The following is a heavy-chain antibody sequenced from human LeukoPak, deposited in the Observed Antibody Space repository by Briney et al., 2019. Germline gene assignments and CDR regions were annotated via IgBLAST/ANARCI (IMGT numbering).Heavy chain of an antibody. Sequence: GGSLRLSCAASGFTFSDHYMSWIRQAPGKGLEWVSYISSSSSYIYYADSVKGRFTISRDNAKNTLYLQMNSLRAEDTAVYYCAKIGRDWGQGTLVTVSS. CDR1: GFTFSDHY. CDR2: ISSSSSYI. J-gene: IGHJ4*02. CDR3: AKIGRD. V-gene: IGHV3-11*03.